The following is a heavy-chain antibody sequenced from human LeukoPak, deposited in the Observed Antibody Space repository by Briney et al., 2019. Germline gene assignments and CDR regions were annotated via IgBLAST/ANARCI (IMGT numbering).Heavy chain of an antibody. V-gene: IGHV3-30*18. CDR3: AKDFSTYYYDSSGYYLDY. CDR1: GFTFSSYG. J-gene: IGHJ4*02. D-gene: IGHD3-22*01. CDR2: ISYDGSNK. Sequence: GGSLRLSCAASGFTFSSYGMHWVRQAPGKGLEWVAVISYDGSNKYYADSVKGRFTISRDNSKNTLYLQMNSLRAEDTAVYYCAKDFSTYYYDSSGYYLDYWGQGTLVTVSS.